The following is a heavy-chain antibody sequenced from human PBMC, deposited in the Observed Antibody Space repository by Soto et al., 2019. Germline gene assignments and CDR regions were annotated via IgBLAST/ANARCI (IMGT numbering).Heavy chain of an antibody. CDR1: GGPYSKYS. D-gene: IGHD3-22*01. Sequence: QVQLVQSGTEVKKPGSSVTVSCKASGGPYSKYSISWVRQAPGQGLEWVGRIIPIFDTTNYAQKFQGRATITADKSTSTVYMDLSSLKPEDTAVYYCAIILLGDYYDSDGLGNWGQGTLVTVSS. CDR2: IIPIFDTT. V-gene: IGHV1-69*08. J-gene: IGHJ4*02. CDR3: AIILLGDYYDSDGLGN.